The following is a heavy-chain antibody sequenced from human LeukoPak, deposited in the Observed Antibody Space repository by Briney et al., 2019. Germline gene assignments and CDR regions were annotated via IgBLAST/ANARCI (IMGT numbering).Heavy chain of an antibody. Sequence: GGSLRLSCAASGFTFSSYSMNWVRQAPGKGLEWVSYISSSSSTIYYADSVKGRFTISRDNAKNSLYLQMNSLRAEDTAVYYCARVPSYYDFWSGYPDYWGQGTLVTVSS. CDR3: ARVPSYYDFWSGYPDY. V-gene: IGHV3-48*04. J-gene: IGHJ4*02. CDR2: ISSSSSTI. CDR1: GFTFSSYS. D-gene: IGHD3-3*01.